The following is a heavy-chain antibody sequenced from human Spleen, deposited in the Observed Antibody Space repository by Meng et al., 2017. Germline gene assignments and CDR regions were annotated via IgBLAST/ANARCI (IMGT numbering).Heavy chain of an antibody. J-gene: IGHJ4*02. V-gene: IGHV4-34*01. CDR3: ARGPTTMAHDFDY. Sequence: QVSLQQWGAGRFKPSETRSLTCVVSGGSFSDYYWSWIRQPPGKGLEWIGEINHSGSTNYNPSLESRATISVDTSQNNLSLKLSSVTAADSAVYYCARGPTTMAHDFDYWGQGTLVTVSS. D-gene: IGHD4-11*01. CDR2: INHSGST. CDR1: GGSFSDYY.